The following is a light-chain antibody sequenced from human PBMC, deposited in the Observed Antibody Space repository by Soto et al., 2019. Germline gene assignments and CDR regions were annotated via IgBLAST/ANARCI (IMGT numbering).Light chain of an antibody. Sequence: QSVLTQPASVSGSPGQSITISCTGTSSDVGGYNYVSWYQQHPGKAPKLMIYEVSNRPSGVSNRFSGSKSGNTASLTISGFQAEDEADYYCSSYTSRSTLYVFGTGTKVTVL. CDR3: SSYTSRSTLYV. CDR1: SSDVGGYNY. CDR2: EVS. J-gene: IGLJ1*01. V-gene: IGLV2-14*01.